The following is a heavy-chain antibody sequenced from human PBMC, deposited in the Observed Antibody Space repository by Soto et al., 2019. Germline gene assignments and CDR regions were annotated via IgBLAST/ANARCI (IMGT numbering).Heavy chain of an antibody. V-gene: IGHV5-51*01. J-gene: IGHJ4*02. CDR1: GYSFSIHW. CDR2: IYPSDSDT. CDR3: ARRTTYYDVLTDYYFDF. Sequence: GESLKISCEGFGYSFSIHWIAWVRQEPGKGLEWMGMIYPSDSDTKYSPSFQGQVTISVDRSLSTAYLQWSSLKVSDTAVYFCARRTTYYDVLTDYYFDFWGQGTLVTVSS. D-gene: IGHD3-9*01.